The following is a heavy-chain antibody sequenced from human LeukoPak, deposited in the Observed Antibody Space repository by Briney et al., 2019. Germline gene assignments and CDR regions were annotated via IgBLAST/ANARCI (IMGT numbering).Heavy chain of an antibody. J-gene: IGHJ6*02. V-gene: IGHV4-30-2*01. Sequence: SETLSLTCAVSGGSISSGGYSWSWIRQPPGKGLEWIGYIYHSGSTYYNPSLKSRVTISVDRSKNQFSLKLSSVTAADTAVYYCASGRLDYGSGSNDYYYYYGMDVWGQGTTVTVSS. CDR3: ASGRLDYGSGSNDYYYYYGMDV. D-gene: IGHD3-10*01. CDR1: GGSISSGGYS. CDR2: IYHSGST.